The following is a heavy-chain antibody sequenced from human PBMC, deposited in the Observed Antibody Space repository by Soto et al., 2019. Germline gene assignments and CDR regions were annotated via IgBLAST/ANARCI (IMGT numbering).Heavy chain of an antibody. Sequence: ASVKVSCKASGGTFSNYAISWVRQAPGQGLEWMGGIILPFGTANYAQKFQGRVTMTRDTSTSTVYMELSSLRSEDTAVYYCARERQQLVLYDPGEVYYYYGMDVWGQGTTVTVSS. CDR1: GGTFSNYA. CDR2: IILPFGTA. D-gene: IGHD6-13*01. V-gene: IGHV1-69*05. J-gene: IGHJ6*02. CDR3: ARERQQLVLYDPGEVYYYYGMDV.